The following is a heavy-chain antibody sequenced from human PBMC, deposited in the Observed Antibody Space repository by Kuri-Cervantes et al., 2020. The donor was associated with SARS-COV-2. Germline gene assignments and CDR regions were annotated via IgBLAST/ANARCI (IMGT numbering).Heavy chain of an antibody. V-gene: IGHV3-11*01. CDR1: GFTFSDYY. J-gene: IGHJ4*02. D-gene: IGHD3-22*01. CDR3: ARDLLNCYDSSGYGY. CDR2: ISSSGSTI. Sequence: GGSLRLSCAASGFTFSDYYMSWIRQAPGKGLEWVSYISSSGSTIYYADSVKGRFTISRDKAKNSLYLQMNSLRAEDTAVYYCARDLLNCYDSSGYGYWGQGTLVTVSS.